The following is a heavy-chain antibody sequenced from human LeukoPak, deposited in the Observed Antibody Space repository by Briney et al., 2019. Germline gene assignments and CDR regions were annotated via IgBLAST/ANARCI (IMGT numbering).Heavy chain of an antibody. CDR1: GYTFTSYG. CDR2: ISAYNGNT. D-gene: IGHD2-2*01. Sequence: GASVKVSCKASGYTFTSYGISWVRQAPGQGLEWMGWISAYNGNTNYAQKLQGRVTMTTDTSTSTAYMELRGLRSDDTAVYYCAREGCSSTSCPDAFDIWGQGTMVTVSS. CDR3: AREGCSSTSCPDAFDI. J-gene: IGHJ3*02. V-gene: IGHV1-18*01.